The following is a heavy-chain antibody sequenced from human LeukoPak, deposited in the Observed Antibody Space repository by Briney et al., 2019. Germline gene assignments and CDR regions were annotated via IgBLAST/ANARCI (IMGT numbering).Heavy chain of an antibody. CDR3: ARSTSSEYDIYHFDY. V-gene: IGHV3-33*01. J-gene: IGHJ4*02. Sequence: TGRSLRLSCAASGFTSSSYGMHWVRQAPGKGLEWVAVIWYDGNNKYYADSVKGRFTISRDNSKNTLYLQMNSLRAEDTAVYYCARSTSSEYDIYHFDYWGQGTLVTVSS. CDR2: IWYDGNNK. CDR1: GFTSSSYG. D-gene: IGHD3-9*01.